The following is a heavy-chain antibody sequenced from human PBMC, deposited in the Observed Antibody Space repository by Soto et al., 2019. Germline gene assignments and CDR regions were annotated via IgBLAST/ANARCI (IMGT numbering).Heavy chain of an antibody. CDR3: ARGLIYDSSGYYFDY. Sequence: SVEVTSKARRYTITSYYLQWARHAPEQGLEWMGIINPSGGSTRYAQKFQGRVTMTRDTSTSTVYMELSSLRSEDTAVYYCARGLIYDSSGYYFDYWGQGTLVTVSS. CDR1: RYTITSYY. D-gene: IGHD3-22*01. V-gene: IGHV1-46*01. CDR2: INPSGGST. J-gene: IGHJ4*02.